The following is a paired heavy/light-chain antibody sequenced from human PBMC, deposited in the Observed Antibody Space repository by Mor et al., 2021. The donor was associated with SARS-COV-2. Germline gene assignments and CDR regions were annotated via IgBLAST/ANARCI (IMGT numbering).Light chain of an antibody. V-gene: IGKV3-15*01. CDR3: QQHNEWPYT. CDR2: TSF. J-gene: IGKJ2*01. CDR1: QSISSK. Sequence: EIVMTQSPATLAVSPGERVTLSCRASQSISSKLAWFQQKPGQTPRLLIFTSFIRATGIPDRFSGSGSGTDFTLTINSLQSEDFAVYYCQQHNEWPYTFGQGTKLEIK.
Heavy chain of an antibody. CDR1: GFSISSYW. CDR3: ANGIYADPY. V-gene: IGHV3-7*03. J-gene: IGHJ1*01. Sequence: EVQLVESGGGLVQPGGSLRLSCEASGFSISSYWMSWIRQAPGQGLEWIANIKEDGSEIYYVNSVKGRFTISRDNAKNSLYLQMNSLRADDTAMYYCANGIYADPYWGRGTLVTVSS. D-gene: IGHD1-1*01. CDR2: IKEDGSEI.